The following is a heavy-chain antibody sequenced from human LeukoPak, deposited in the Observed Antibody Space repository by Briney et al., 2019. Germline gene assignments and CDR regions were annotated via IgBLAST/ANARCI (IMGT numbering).Heavy chain of an antibody. CDR3: ARAPHYYGSVSYLWGSYYYGMDV. CDR1: GGSISSSNW. D-gene: IGHD3-10*01. J-gene: IGHJ6*04. V-gene: IGHV4-4*02. CDR2: IYHSGST. Sequence: SETLSLTCAVSGGSISSSNWWSSVRQPPGKGLEWIGEIYHSGSTNYNPSLKSRVTISVDKSKNQFSLKLSSVTAADTAVYYCARAPHYYGSVSYLWGSYYYGMDVWGEGTTVTVSS.